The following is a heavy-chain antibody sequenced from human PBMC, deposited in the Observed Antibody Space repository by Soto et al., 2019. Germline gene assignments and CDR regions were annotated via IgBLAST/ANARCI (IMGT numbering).Heavy chain of an antibody. CDR2: INHSGST. D-gene: IGHD6-13*01. CDR3: ARASSSWYYFDY. CDR1: GGSFSGYY. J-gene: IGHJ4*02. V-gene: IGHV4-34*01. Sequence: SETLSLTCAVYGGSFSGYYWSWIRQPPGKGLEWIGEINHSGSTNYNPSIKRQVTISVDTSKNQFSIKMRSVTAADTAVYYCARASSSWYYFDYWGQGTLVTVSS.